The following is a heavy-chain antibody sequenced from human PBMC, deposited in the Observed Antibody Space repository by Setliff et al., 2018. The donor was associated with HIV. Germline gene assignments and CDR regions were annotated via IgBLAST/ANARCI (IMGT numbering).Heavy chain of an antibody. CDR3: ARENYYVTEY. CDR1: GFSFSSYV. Sequence: GGSLRLSCAASGFSFSSYVMSWVRQAPGKGLEWVSGISGSGGTTYYADSVKGRFTISRDNSKNTLFLQMNSLRAEDTAVYYCARENYYVTEYWGQGTLVTVSS. V-gene: IGHV3-23*01. J-gene: IGHJ4*02. CDR2: ISGSGGTT. D-gene: IGHD3-10*02.